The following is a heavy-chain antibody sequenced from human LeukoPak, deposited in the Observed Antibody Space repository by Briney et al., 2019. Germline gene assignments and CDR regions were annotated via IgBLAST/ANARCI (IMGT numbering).Heavy chain of an antibody. CDR3: ARGRRSYDILTGYLNDAFNI. D-gene: IGHD3-9*01. CDR1: GGSISSGGYY. V-gene: IGHV4-31*03. J-gene: IGHJ3*02. CDR2: IYYSGST. Sequence: SETLSLTCTVSGGSISSGGYYWSWIRQHPGKGLEWIGYIYYSGSTYYNPSLKSRVTISVDTSKNQFSLKLSSVTAADTAVYYCARGRRSYDILTGYLNDAFNIWGQGTMVTVSS.